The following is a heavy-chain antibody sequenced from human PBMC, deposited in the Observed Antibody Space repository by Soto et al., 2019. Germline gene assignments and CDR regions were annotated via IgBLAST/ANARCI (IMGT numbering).Heavy chain of an antibody. J-gene: IGHJ6*02. CDR3: ARDLRTGELYYYYYGMDV. CDR1: GFTFSSYG. V-gene: IGHV3-33*01. D-gene: IGHD7-27*01. CDR2: IWYDGSNK. Sequence: PGGSLRLSCAASGFTFSSYGMHWVRQAPGKGLEWVAVIWYDGSNKYYADSVKGRFTISRDNSKNTLYLQMNSLRAEDTAVYYCARDLRTGELYYYYYGMDVWGQGTTVTVS.